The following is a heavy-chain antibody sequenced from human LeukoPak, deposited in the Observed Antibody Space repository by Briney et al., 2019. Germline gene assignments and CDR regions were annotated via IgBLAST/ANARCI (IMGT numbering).Heavy chain of an antibody. CDR1: GGSFSGYY. CDR3: ASRVGGQRGNFDY. Sequence: SETLSLTCAVYGGSFSGYYWSWIRQPPGKGLEWIGEINHSGSTNYNPSPKSRVTISVDTSKNQFSLKLSSVTAADTAVYYCASRVGGQRGNFDYWGQGTLVTVSS. J-gene: IGHJ4*02. CDR2: INHSGST. D-gene: IGHD2-15*01. V-gene: IGHV4-34*01.